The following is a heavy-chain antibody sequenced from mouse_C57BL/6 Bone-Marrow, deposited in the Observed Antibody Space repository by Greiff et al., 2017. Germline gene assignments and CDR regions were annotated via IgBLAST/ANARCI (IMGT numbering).Heavy chain of an antibody. V-gene: IGHV5-9-1*02. Sequence: EVQGVESGEGLVKPGGSLKLSCAASGFTFSSYAMSWVRQTPEKRLEWVAYISSGGDYIYYADTVKGRFTISRDNARNTLYLQMSSLKSEDTAMYYCTAVYYGNPWYFDVWGTGTTVTVSS. D-gene: IGHD2-1*01. CDR1: GFTFSSYA. J-gene: IGHJ1*03. CDR3: TAVYYGNPWYFDV. CDR2: ISSGGDYI.